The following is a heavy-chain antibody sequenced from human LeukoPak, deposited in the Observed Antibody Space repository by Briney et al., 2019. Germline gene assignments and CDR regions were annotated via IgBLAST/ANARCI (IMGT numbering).Heavy chain of an antibody. CDR1: GFTFGTSW. Sequence: RGSLRLSCGVSGFTFGTSWMNWVRQAPGKGLEWVASMDGDGGHIYHAGSVKGRFTISRDNAKNSLYLQLNSLRAEDTAVYYCARDRGYSAFDFWGQGTLVTVSS. CDR2: MDGDGGHI. CDR3: ARDRGYSAFDF. J-gene: IGHJ4*02. V-gene: IGHV3-7*01. D-gene: IGHD5-18*01.